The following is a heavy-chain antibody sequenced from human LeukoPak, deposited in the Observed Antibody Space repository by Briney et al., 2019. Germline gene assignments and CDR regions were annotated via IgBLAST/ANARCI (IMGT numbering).Heavy chain of an antibody. Sequence: GASVKVSCKASGYTFTSYGISWVRQAPGQGLVWMGWISAYNGNTNYAQKLQGRVTMTTDTSTSTAYMELRSLRSDDTAVYYCARTVLWVRDFWSGPYWFDPWGQGTLVTVSS. CDR1: GYTFTSYG. J-gene: IGHJ5*02. V-gene: IGHV1-18*01. CDR3: ARTVLWVRDFWSGPYWFDP. CDR2: ISAYNGNT. D-gene: IGHD3-3*01.